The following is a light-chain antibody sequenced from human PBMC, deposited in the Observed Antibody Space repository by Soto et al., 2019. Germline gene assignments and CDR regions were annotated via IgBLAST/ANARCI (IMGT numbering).Light chain of an antibody. V-gene: IGKV1-39*01. Sequence: DIQMTQSPSSLSASVGDRVTITCRAGQYIGRYLNWYQQKPGKAPKPLIYAASSLHSGVPSRFSGSGSGTDFTLTISSLQPEDFATYSCQQTYRTPLTFGGGTKVEIK. CDR3: QQTYRTPLT. CDR1: QYIGRY. CDR2: AAS. J-gene: IGKJ4*01.